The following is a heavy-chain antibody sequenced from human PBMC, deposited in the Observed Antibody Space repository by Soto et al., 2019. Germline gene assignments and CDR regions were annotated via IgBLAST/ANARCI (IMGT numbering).Heavy chain of an antibody. CDR2: IKQDGSEK. V-gene: IGHV3-7*03. D-gene: IGHD3-3*01. CDR1: GFTFSSYW. Sequence: GGSLRPSCAASGFTFSSYWMSWVRKAPGKGLEWVANIKQDGSEKYYVDSVKGRFTISRDNAKNSLYLQMNSLRAEDTAVYYCERMDFGYYDFWSGEKIFDYWGQGTLVTVSS. CDR3: ERMDFGYYDFWSGEKIFDY. J-gene: IGHJ4*02.